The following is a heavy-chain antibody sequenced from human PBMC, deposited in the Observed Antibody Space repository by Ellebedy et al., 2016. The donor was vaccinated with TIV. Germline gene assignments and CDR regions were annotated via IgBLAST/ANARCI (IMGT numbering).Heavy chain of an antibody. CDR3: ARDDGMGGVGEG. V-gene: IGHV3-30*03. CDR1: GLTFSNFG. D-gene: IGHD3-10*01. CDR2: ISHDDSRK. Sequence: PGGSLRLSCAASGLTFSNFGIHWVRQAPGKGLEWVAVISHDDSRKYYAETVQGRFTLSRENSKNTVNLQMNSLRPEDTAVYYCARDDGMGGVGEGWGQGTLVIVSS. J-gene: IGHJ4*02.